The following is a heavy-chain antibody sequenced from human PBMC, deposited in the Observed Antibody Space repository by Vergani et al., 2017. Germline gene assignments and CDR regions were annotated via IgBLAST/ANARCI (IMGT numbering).Heavy chain of an antibody. CDR1: GFTFSSYS. V-gene: IGHV3-21*01. D-gene: IGHD4-11*01. CDR2: ISSSSTYI. CDR3: AKERGVYSNSRTTFDY. J-gene: IGHJ4*02. Sequence: EVQLVESGGGLVKPGGSLRLSCAASGFTFSSYSMNWVRQAPGKGLEWVSSISSSSTYIYYADSVKGRFTISRDNAKNSLYLQMNSLRAEDTAVYYCAKERGVYSNSRTTFDYWGQGTLVTVSS.